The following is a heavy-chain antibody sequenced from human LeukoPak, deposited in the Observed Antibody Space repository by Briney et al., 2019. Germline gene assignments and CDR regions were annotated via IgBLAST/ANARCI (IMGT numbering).Heavy chain of an antibody. CDR1: GYTFTGYY. Sequence: ASVKVSCKASGYTFTGYYMHWVRQAPGQGLKWMGWINPNSGGTNYAQKFQGRVTMTRDTSISTAYMELSRLRSDDTAVYYCARDGYSSGWPGGYWGQGTLVTVSS. D-gene: IGHD6-19*01. CDR2: INPNSGGT. V-gene: IGHV1-2*02. J-gene: IGHJ4*02. CDR3: ARDGYSSGWPGGY.